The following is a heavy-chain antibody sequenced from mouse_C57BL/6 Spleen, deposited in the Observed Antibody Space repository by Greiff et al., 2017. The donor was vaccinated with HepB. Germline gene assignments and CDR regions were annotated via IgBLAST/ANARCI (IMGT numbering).Heavy chain of an antibody. CDR3: ARDGEFNY. CDR2: IDPSDSYT. J-gene: IGHJ2*01. V-gene: IGHV1-69*01. Sequence: QVQLQQPGAELVMPGASVKLSCKASGYTFTSYWMHWVKQRPGQGLEWIGEIDPSDSYTNYNQKFKGKSTLTVDKSSSTAYMQLSSLTSEDSAVYYCARDGEFNYWGQGTTLTVSS. CDR1: GYTFTSYW.